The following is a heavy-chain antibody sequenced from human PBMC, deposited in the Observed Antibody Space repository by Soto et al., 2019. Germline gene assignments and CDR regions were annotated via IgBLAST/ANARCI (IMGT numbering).Heavy chain of an antibody. V-gene: IGHV3-33*01. Sequence: QVQLVESGGGVVQPGKSLRLSCAASGFTFSSYGMHWVRKAPGKGLEWVAVIWFDGSNIYYADSVKGRFTLSRDNSKNTLYLQMNSLRAEDTAVYYCARAQYSSSWYPFDYWGQGTLVTVSS. CDR1: GFTFSSYG. CDR3: ARAQYSSSWYPFDY. J-gene: IGHJ4*02. D-gene: IGHD6-13*01. CDR2: IWFDGSNI.